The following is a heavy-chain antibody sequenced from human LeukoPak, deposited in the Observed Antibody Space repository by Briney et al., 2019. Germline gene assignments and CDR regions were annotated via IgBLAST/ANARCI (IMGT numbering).Heavy chain of an antibody. V-gene: IGHV5-51*01. CDR3: ARHPWWIKVADD. CDR2: IYPGDSVT. J-gene: IGHJ4*02. Sequence: GESLKISCKGSGYSFTSKWIGWVRQMPGKGLEWMGIIYPGDSVTTYSPSFQGQVTISADKSITTAYLQWDSLKASDTAMYYCARHPWWIKVADDWGQGTLVTVSS. CDR1: GYSFTSKW. D-gene: IGHD2-8*02.